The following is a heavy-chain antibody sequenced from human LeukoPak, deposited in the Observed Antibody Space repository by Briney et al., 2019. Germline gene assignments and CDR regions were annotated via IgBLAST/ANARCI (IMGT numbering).Heavy chain of an antibody. CDR2: ISSSSNSI. D-gene: IGHD2-2*01. V-gene: IGHV3-21*01. CDR1: GFTFSIYS. Sequence: PGGSLRLSCTASGFTFSIYSMNWVRQAPGKGLEWVSSISSSSNSIYCADSVKGQFTISKDNAKNSLYLQMNSLRAEDTAVYYCARGPSCSSTSCYTTGLFDYWGQGTLVTVSS. J-gene: IGHJ4*02. CDR3: ARGPSCSSTSCYTTGLFDY.